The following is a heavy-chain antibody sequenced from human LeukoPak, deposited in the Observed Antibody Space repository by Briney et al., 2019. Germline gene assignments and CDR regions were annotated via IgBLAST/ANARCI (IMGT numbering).Heavy chain of an antibody. CDR3: TTDTATYFDY. J-gene: IGHJ4*02. CDR1: GFTFGDYA. D-gene: IGHD1-26*01. Sequence: GGSLRLSCTTSGFTFGDYAMSWVRQAPGKGLEWVSFIRNKAYGGTTEYAASVKGRFAISRDDSKSIAYLQMNSLKTEDTAVYYCTTDTATYFDYWGQGTLVTVSS. CDR2: IRNKAYGGTT. V-gene: IGHV3-49*04.